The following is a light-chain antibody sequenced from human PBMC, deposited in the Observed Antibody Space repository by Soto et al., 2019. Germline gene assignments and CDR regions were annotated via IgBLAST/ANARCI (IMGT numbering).Light chain of an antibody. J-gene: IGLJ2*01. CDR1: RSDIGGYNY. Sequence: QSALTQPPSASGSLEQSVTISCTGTRSDIGGYNYVSWYLQYPGKAPKLMIYDVYKRPSGVPDRFSGSKSGNTASLTVSGLQAEDEADYYCSSYAVNNKVVFGGGTKLTVL. CDR3: SSYAVNNKVV. CDR2: DVY. V-gene: IGLV2-8*01.